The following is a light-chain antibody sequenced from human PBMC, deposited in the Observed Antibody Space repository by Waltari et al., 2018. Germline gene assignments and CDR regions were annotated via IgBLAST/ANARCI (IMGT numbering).Light chain of an antibody. CDR1: QTVIANY. J-gene: IGKJ1*01. V-gene: IGKV3-20*01. CDR2: DAS. Sequence: EIVLTQSPGTLSLSPGERATIPCRASQTVIANYLAWFRQRPGQAPRLLVYDASRRATGIPDRFSGSGSGTDFTLTISRLEPEDFAVYYCQQYGKSPWTFGQGTKVEIK. CDR3: QQYGKSPWT.